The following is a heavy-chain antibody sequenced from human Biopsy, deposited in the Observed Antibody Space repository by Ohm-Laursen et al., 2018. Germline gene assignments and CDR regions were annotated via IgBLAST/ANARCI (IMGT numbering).Heavy chain of an antibody. CDR3: ARGYSRRVSIFEASIYWFDT. CDR2: MIPSSGKT. Sequence: ASVNVSCKASGYSFSTYDVDWVRQARGQGLEWMGWMIPSSGKTGYAQRIQGRVTLTMNTSISTAYMELSGLRSEDTAVYFCARGYSRRVSIFEASIYWFDTWGQGTLVTVSS. CDR1: GYSFSTYD. D-gene: IGHD6-6*01. J-gene: IGHJ5*02. V-gene: IGHV1-8*01.